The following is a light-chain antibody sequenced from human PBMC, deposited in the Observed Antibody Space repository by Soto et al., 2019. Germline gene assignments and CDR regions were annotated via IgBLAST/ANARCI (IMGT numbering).Light chain of an antibody. V-gene: IGKV3D-15*01. J-gene: IGKJ5*01. CDR1: QSAGNF. Sequence: EIVMTQSPATLSVSPGERATLSCRASQSAGNFLAWYQQKPGQAPRLLIYYISTRATGIPDRFSGSGSGTEFTLTISSLHSEDFAVYYCQQYYDWPITFGQGTRLEIK. CDR2: YIS. CDR3: QQYYDWPIT.